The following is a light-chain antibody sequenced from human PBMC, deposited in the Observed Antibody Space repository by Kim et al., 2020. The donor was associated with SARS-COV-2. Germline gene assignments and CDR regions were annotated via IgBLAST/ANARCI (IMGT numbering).Light chain of an antibody. V-gene: IGLV3-21*04. CDR3: QVWDSSSDHPV. J-gene: IGLJ2*01. CDR2: YDS. Sequence: PGKTARITCGGKNMRGKSVHRNQQKAGQAPVLVIYYDSDRHSGIPERFSGSNSGNTATLTISRVEAGDEADYYCQVWDSSSDHPVFGGGTKLTDL. CDR1: NMRGKS.